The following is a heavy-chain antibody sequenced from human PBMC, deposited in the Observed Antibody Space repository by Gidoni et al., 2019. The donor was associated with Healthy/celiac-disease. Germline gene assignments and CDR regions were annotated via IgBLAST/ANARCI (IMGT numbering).Heavy chain of an antibody. D-gene: IGHD2-15*01. V-gene: IGHV3-21*01. CDR1: GFTFSSDS. CDR2: ISSSSSYI. CDR3: ARSEGAHPDIVVVVPPDY. J-gene: IGHJ4*02. Sequence: EVQLVESGGGLVKPGGSLRLSCAASGFTFSSDSRNWVRQAPGKGLEWVSSISSSSSYIYYADSVKGRFTISRDNAKNSLYLQMNSLRAEDTAVYYCARSEGAHPDIVVVVPPDYWGQGTLVTVSS.